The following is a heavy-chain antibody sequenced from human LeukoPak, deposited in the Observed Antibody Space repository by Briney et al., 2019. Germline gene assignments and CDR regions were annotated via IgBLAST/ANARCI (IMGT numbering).Heavy chain of an antibody. Sequence: QSGGSLRLSCAASGFTVSSNYMAWVRQPPAKGLEWVSILYSAGFTYYADSVKGRFTISRGNSKNTVYPQMHSLRAEDTAVYYCARELPFEDWGQGSLVTVSS. V-gene: IGHV3-53*01. CDR2: LYSAGFT. J-gene: IGHJ4*02. CDR3: ARELPFED. CDR1: GFTVSSNY. D-gene: IGHD2-15*01.